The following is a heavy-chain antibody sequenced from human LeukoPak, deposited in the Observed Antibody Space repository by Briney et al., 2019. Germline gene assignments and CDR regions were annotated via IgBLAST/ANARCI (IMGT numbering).Heavy chain of an antibody. Sequence: PGGSLRLSCAASGFTFSSYAMHWVRQAPGKGLEWVAVISYDGSNKYYADSVKGRFTISRDNSKNTLYLQMNSLRAEDTAVYYCAREDGRWGQGTLVTVSS. CDR1: GFTFSSYA. CDR3: AREDGR. V-gene: IGHV3-30-3*01. CDR2: ISYDGSNK. D-gene: IGHD2-15*01. J-gene: IGHJ4*02.